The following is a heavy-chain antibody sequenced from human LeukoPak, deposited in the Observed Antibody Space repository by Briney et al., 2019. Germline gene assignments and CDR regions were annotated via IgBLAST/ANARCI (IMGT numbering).Heavy chain of an antibody. CDR2: MNPNSGNT. CDR1: GYTFTSYD. D-gene: IGHD6-19*01. J-gene: IGHJ3*02. Sequence: ASVKVSCKASGYTFTSYDINWVRQATGQGLEWMGWMNPNSGNTGYAQKFQGRVTMTRNTSISTAYMGLSSLRDEDTAVYYCASLAVAEVRNAFDIWGQGTMVTVSS. CDR3: ASLAVAEVRNAFDI. V-gene: IGHV1-8*01.